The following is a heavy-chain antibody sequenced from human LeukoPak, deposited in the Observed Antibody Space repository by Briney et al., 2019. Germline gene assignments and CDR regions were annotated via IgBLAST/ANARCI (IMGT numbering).Heavy chain of an antibody. CDR2: IYHGDSDT. D-gene: IGHD2-2*02. J-gene: IGHJ3*02. Sequence: GESLKISCRGSGYSFTSYWIGWLRQMSGRGLEWMGIIYHGDSDTRYSPSFQGQVTISADNSISTAYLQWSSLKASDTAMYYCARQMAPTIVVVPAAIGVNAFDIWGQGTMVTVSS. V-gene: IGHV5-51*01. CDR1: GYSFTSYW. CDR3: ARQMAPTIVVVPAAIGVNAFDI.